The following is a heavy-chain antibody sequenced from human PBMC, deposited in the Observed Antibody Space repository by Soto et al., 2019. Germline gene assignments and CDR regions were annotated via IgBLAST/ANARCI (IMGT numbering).Heavy chain of an antibody. CDR3: ARQDNSGWYGYFFDS. J-gene: IGHJ4*02. CDR2: SNPANGDT. D-gene: IGHD6-19*01. CDR1: GYSFVKYA. V-gene: IGHV1-3*01. Sequence: QVQLVQSGTEVKKPGASVKVSCKASGYSFVKYAIQWVRQAPGQRLEWMGWSNPANGDTRYAQKFQDRVAITMDKSAYTVYMEVSSLESEDTAVYYCARQDNSGWYGYFFDSWAQGTLVIVSS.